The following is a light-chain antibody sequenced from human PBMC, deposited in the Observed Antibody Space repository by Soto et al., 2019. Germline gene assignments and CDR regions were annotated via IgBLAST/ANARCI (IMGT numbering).Light chain of an antibody. V-gene: IGLV2-11*01. J-gene: IGLJ1*01. CDR1: SSDVGGYNY. CDR3: CSYAGSYPYG. CDR2: DVS. Sequence: QSALTQPRSVSGSPGQSVTISCTGTSSDVGGYNYVSWYQQHPGKAPKLMIYDVSKRPSGVPDRFSGSKSGNTASLTISGLQAEDEADYYCCSYAGSYPYGFGTGTKLTV.